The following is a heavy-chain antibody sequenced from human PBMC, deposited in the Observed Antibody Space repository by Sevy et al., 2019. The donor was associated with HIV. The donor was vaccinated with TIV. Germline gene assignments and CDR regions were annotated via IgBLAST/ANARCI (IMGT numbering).Heavy chain of an antibody. CDR1: GYTFTGYY. V-gene: IGHV1-2*06. CDR3: ARDRFVVVYCSGGSCNFDY. D-gene: IGHD2-15*01. J-gene: IGHJ4*02. CDR2: INPNSGGT. Sequence: ASVKVSCKASGYTFTGYYMHWVRQAPGQGLEWMGRINPNSGGTNYAQKFQGRVTMTRDTSISTAYMELSRLRSDDTAVYYCARDRFVVVYCSGGSCNFDYWGQGTLVTVSS.